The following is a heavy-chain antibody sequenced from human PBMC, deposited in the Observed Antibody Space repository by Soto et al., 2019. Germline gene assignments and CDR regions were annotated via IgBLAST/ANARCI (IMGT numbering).Heavy chain of an antibody. J-gene: IGHJ4*02. D-gene: IGHD3-3*01. Sequence: SETLSLTCTLSGSSFKRGIYSWSGIRQPPGKGLEWIGYVYHTGRTSYNPSLKSRVSISMDTSKNQFSLNLDSVTAADTAVYFCARDFAYFDSWGQGTLVTVSS. CDR1: GSSFKRGIYS. CDR2: VYHTGRT. CDR3: ARDFAYFDS. V-gene: IGHV4-61*01.